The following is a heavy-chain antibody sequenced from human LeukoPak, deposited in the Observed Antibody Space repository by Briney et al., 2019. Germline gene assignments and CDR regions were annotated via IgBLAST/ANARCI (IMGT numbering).Heavy chain of an antibody. Sequence: ASVKVSCKASGYTFTTYGISWVRQAPGQGLEWMGWISAYNGNTNYAEKLQGRVTMTTDTSTSTAYMELRSLRSDDTAVYYCARYAFNWSDSGYAFYIWGQGAMVTVSS. CDR3: ARYAFNWSDSGYAFYI. J-gene: IGHJ3*02. V-gene: IGHV1-18*01. CDR1: GYTFTTYG. CDR2: ISAYNGNT. D-gene: IGHD1-1*01.